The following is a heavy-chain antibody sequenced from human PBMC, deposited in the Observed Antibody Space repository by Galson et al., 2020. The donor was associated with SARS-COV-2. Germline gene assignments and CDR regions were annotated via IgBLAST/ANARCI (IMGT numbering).Heavy chain of an antibody. Sequence: PSETLSLTCAVYGGSFSGYYWSWLRQSPGKGLEWIGEINHSGITYYNPSLKSRVSISVGTSQNQFALKLSSVTAADSAMYYCATFYYDPNDSFTSNPFASWGRGTLVIVSS. V-gene: IGHV4-34*01. CDR2: INHSGIT. D-gene: IGHD3-22*01. CDR1: GGSFSGYY. CDR3: ATFYYDPNDSFTSNPFAS. J-gene: IGHJ4*02.